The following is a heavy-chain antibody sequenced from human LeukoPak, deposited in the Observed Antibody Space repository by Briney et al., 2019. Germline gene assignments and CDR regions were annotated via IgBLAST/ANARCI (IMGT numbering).Heavy chain of an antibody. CDR2: IRNRGETI. V-gene: IGHV3-23*01. J-gene: IGHJ4*02. CDR1: GFTFRNYA. Sequence: PGGSLRLSCAASGFTFRNYAMRSVRQAPGKRLEWVSPIRNRGETIYYADSMDGRFTISRDNSKSTLYLQMNSLRAEDTALYYCARHSGGAVAGNPCDYWGQGALVTVSS. CDR3: ARHSGGAVAGNPCDY. D-gene: IGHD6-19*01.